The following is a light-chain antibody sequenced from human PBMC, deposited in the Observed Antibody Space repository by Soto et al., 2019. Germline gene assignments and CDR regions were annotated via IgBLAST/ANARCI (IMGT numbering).Light chain of an antibody. CDR3: HHYGSSPYT. CDR1: QSVGSD. CDR2: GAS. J-gene: IGKJ5*01. V-gene: IGKV3-20*01. Sequence: EIVLTQSPATLSVSPGERATLSCRASQSVGSDLAWYQQKPGQAPRLLIFGASSRATGIPARFSGSGSGTEFTLTINRLEPEDFAVYYCHHYGSSPYTFGLGTRLEIK.